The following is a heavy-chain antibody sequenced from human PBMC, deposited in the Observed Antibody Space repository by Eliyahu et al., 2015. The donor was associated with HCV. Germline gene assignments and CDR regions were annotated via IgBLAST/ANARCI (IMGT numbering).Heavy chain of an antibody. CDR3: TTGAPGGFDYYLDV. J-gene: IGHJ6*03. Sequence: EVQLVESGGGLVKPGGSLRLXCAAXXFXFSKAWMGWVRQXPGKGXEWIXRIKSKTDGGTTDYAAPVKGRFTISRDDSKSTLYLQMNSLKTEDTAVYYCTTGAPGGFDYYLDVWGQGTTVTVSS. V-gene: IGHV3-15*01. CDR1: XFXFSKAW. CDR2: IKSKTDGGTT. D-gene: IGHD3-10*01.